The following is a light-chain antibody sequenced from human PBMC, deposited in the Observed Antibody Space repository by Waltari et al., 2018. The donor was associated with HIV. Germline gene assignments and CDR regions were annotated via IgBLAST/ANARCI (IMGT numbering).Light chain of an antibody. V-gene: IGLV1-51*01. CDR3: ATWDSALSGVL. J-gene: IGLJ2*01. Sequence: QSMLTQPPSVSATSGQRVTISCSGSSSNIGNNNLPWYQLVPGPGPLPLIYDNDKRPSDTPDRFSASKSGTSGTLVISDLQTGDEADYFCATWDSALSGVLFGGGTSVIVL. CDR2: DND. CDR1: SSNIGNNN.